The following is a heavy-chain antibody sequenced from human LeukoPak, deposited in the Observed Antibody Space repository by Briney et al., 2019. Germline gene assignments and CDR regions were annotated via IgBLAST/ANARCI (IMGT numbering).Heavy chain of an antibody. CDR1: GFTFSSYS. V-gene: IGHV3-66*01. CDR2: IYSGGST. J-gene: IGHJ3*02. D-gene: IGHD1-7*01. Sequence: GGSLRLSCAASGFTFSSYSMNWVRQAPGKGLEWVSVIYSGGSTYYADSVKGRFTISRDNSKNTLYLQMNSLRAEDTAVHYCARVELLVYDAFDIWGQGTMVTVSS. CDR3: ARVELLVYDAFDI.